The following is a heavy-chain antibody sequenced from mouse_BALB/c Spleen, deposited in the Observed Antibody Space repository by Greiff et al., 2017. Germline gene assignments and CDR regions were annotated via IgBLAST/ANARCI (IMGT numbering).Heavy chain of an antibody. Sequence: VKLMESGAELARPGASVKMSCKASGYTFTSYTMHWVKQRPGQGLEWIGYINPSSGYTNYNQKFKDKATLTADKSSSTAYMQLSSLTSEDSAVYYCAAYIWDLAWFAYRGEGSLVTVSA. D-gene: IGHD4-1*01. CDR1: GYTFTSYT. J-gene: IGHJ3*01. V-gene: IGHV1-4*01. CDR2: INPSSGYT. CDR3: AAYIWDLAWFAY.